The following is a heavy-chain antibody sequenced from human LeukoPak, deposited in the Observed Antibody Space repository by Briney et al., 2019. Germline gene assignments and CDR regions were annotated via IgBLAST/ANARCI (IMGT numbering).Heavy chain of an antibody. CDR1: GFTFSTHG. Sequence: PGGSLRLSCAASGFTFSTHGIQWVRQAPGKGLECVAFIWYDGTNKYYAASVKGRFTISRDNSKNTLYLQMNSLRAEDTAVYYCARDGAAVAGQVFWYFDLWGRGTLVTVSS. CDR2: IWYDGTNK. D-gene: IGHD6-19*01. J-gene: IGHJ2*01. CDR3: ARDGAAVAGQVFWYFDL. V-gene: IGHV3-33*01.